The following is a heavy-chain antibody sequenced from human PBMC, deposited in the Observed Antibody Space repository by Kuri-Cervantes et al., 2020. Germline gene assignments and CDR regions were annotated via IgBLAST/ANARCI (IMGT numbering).Heavy chain of an antibody. CDR1: GGSISSYY. V-gene: IGHV4-59*01. CDR3: ARGGDIVSGTSRYNWLDP. J-gene: IGHJ5*02. D-gene: IGHD2-15*01. CDR2: IYYSGST. Sequence: SETLSLTCTVSGGSISSYYWSWIRQPPGKGLEWIGYIYYSGSTNYNPSLKSRVTISVDTSKNQFSLKLSSVTAEDTAVYYCARGGDIVSGTSRYNWLDPWGQGTLVTVSS.